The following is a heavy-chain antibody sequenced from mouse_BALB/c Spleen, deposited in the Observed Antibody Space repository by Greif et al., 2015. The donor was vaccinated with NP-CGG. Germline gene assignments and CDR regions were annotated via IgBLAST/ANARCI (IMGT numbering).Heavy chain of an antibody. CDR2: ISDGGSYT. D-gene: IGHD1-1*01. CDR1: GFTFSDYY. CDR3: ARDYYGSSYAMDY. V-gene: IGHV5-4*02. J-gene: IGHJ4*01. Sequence: EVQVVESGGGLVKPGGSLKLSCAASGFTFSDYYMYWVRQTPEKRLEWVATISDGGSYTYYPDSVKGRFTISRDNAKNXLYLQMSSLKSEDTAMYYCARDYYGSSYAMDYWGQGTSVTVSS.